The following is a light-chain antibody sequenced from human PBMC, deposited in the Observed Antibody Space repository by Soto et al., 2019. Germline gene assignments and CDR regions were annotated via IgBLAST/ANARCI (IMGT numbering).Light chain of an antibody. J-gene: IGKJ1*01. CDR2: AAS. CDR3: QQYYSYPRT. Sequence: DIQMTQSPSSLSASVGDRVTITCRASQSISSYLNWCQQKPGKAPKLLIYAASTLQSGVPSRFSGSGSGTDFTLTISCLQSEDFATYYCQQYYSYPRTFGQGTKVDIK. CDR1: QSISSY. V-gene: IGKV1-39*01.